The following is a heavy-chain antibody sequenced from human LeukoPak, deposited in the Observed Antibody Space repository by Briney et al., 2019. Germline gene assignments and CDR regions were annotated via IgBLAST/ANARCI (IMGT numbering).Heavy chain of an antibody. CDR1: GYTFTSYY. CDR3: ARGALRYFDWSSRGLDY. Sequence: ASVKVSCKASGYTFTSYYMHWVRQAPGQGLEWMGIINPSGGSTSYAQKFQGRVTTTRDTSTSTVYMELSSLRSEDTAVYYCARGALRYFDWSSRGLDYWGQGTLVTVSS. J-gene: IGHJ4*02. V-gene: IGHV1-46*01. D-gene: IGHD3-9*01. CDR2: INPSGGST.